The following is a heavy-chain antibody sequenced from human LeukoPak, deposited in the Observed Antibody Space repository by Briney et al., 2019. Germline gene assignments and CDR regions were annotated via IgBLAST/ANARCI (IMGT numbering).Heavy chain of an antibody. D-gene: IGHD5-12*01. V-gene: IGHV3-30*02. J-gene: IGHJ4*02. CDR2: IRGDGTQQ. CDR1: GFSFSGYV. Sequence: GGSLRLSCAASGFSFSGYVMHWVRQAPGKGLEWVAFIRGDGTQQYYADSVEGRFIISRDNSKNTVYLQMNSLRAEDTAVYYCAKDNGGYAFDYWGQGTLVTVPS. CDR3: AKDNGGYAFDY.